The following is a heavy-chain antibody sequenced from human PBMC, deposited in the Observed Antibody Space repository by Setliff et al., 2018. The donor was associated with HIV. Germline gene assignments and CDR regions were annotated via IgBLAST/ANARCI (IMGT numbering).Heavy chain of an antibody. V-gene: IGHV3-11*06. J-gene: IGHJ5*02. Sequence: LSLTCTVSGDSVNDRSYFWGWIRQPPGKGLEWISYISGGSSSYSNYADSVKCRFTISRDNAKNSLYLQMNSLRAKDTAVYYCASEPRTYYYDSSGYEAWGQGTLVTVSS. D-gene: IGHD3-22*01. CDR1: GDSVNDRSYF. CDR3: ASEPRTYYYDSSGYEA. CDR2: ISGGSSSYS.